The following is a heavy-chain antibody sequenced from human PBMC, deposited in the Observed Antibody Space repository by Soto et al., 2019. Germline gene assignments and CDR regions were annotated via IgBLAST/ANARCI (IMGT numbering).Heavy chain of an antibody. CDR1: GFTFSSYA. CDR2: ISYDGSNK. D-gene: IGHD2-21*02. Sequence: PGGSLRLSCAASGFTFSSYAMHWVRQAPGKGLEWVAVISYDGSNKYYADSVKGRFTLSRDNSKNTLYLQMNSLRAEDTAVYYCARDSSPNIVVVTVNWFDPWGQGTLVTVFS. CDR3: ARDSSPNIVVVTVNWFDP. V-gene: IGHV3-30-3*01. J-gene: IGHJ5*02.